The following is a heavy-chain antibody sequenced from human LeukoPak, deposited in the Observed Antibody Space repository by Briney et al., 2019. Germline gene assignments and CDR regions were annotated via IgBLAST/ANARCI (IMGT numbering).Heavy chain of an antibody. J-gene: IGHJ6*03. Sequence: PSETLSLTCAVYGGSFSGYYWSWIRQPPGKGLEWIGEINHSGSTNYNPSLKSRVTISVDTSKNQFSLKLSSVTAADTAVYYCARVDSSSWAKWYYYYYYMDVWGKGTTVTVSS. CDR1: GGSFSGYY. CDR2: INHSGST. CDR3: ARVDSSSWAKWYYYYYYMDV. D-gene: IGHD6-13*01. V-gene: IGHV4-34*01.